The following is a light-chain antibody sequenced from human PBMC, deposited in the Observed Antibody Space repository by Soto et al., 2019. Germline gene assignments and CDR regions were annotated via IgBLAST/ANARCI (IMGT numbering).Light chain of an antibody. CDR2: AAS. Sequence: DIQMTQSPSSLSASLGDRVAITCRVSQSISSYLNWYQQKPGKAPKVLIYAASNLQSGVPSRFSGSGSGTDFALTISSLQPEDFATYYCQQGYSTPITFGQGTRLEIK. CDR1: QSISSY. J-gene: IGKJ5*01. CDR3: QQGYSTPIT. V-gene: IGKV1-39*01.